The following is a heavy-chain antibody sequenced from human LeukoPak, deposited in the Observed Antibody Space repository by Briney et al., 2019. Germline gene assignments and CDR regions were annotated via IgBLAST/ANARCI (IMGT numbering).Heavy chain of an antibody. D-gene: IGHD3-9*01. J-gene: IGHJ6*03. CDR3: ARLVYDILTGYYMEFYYYYMDV. CDR2: ISAYNGNT. Sequence: ASVKVSCKASGYTFTSYGISWVRQAPGQGLEWMGWISAYNGNTNYAQKLQGRVTMTTDTSTSTAYMELRSLRSDDTAVYYCARLVYDILTGYYMEFYYYYMDVWGKGTTVTVSS. CDR1: GYTFTSYG. V-gene: IGHV1-18*01.